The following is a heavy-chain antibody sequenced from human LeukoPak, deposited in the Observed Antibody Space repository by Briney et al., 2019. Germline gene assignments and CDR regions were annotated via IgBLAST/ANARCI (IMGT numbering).Heavy chain of an antibody. CDR3: ARDQALRGAAADLRAFDI. V-gene: IGHV1-46*01. Sequence: GASVKVSCKASGYTFTGYYMHWVRQAPGQGLEWMGIINPSGGSTSYAQKFQGRVTMTRDTSTSTVYMELSSLRSEDTAVYYCARDQALRGAAADLRAFDIWGQGTMVTVSS. J-gene: IGHJ3*02. CDR1: GYTFTGYY. D-gene: IGHD6-13*01. CDR2: INPSGGST.